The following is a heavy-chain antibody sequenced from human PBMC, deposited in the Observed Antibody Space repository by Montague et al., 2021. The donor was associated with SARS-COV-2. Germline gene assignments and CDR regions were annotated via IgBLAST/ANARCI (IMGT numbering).Heavy chain of an antibody. CDR2: TNPSGST. CDR1: SGASGSCY. Sequence: SETLSLTCAVHSGASGSCYRSSYRKSTRQKPDYHGETNPSGSTNXNPSLKSGVTISVDTSKNQFSLKLSSVTAADTAVYYCARGEYYSGWYGLKYYFDYWGQGTLVIVSS. J-gene: IGHJ4*02. CDR3: ARGEYYSGWYGLKYYFDY. V-gene: IGHV4-34*01. D-gene: IGHD6-19*01.